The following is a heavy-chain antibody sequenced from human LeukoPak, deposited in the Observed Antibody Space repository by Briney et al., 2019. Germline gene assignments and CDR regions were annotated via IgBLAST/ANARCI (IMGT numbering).Heavy chain of an antibody. Sequence: SETLSLTCTVSGGSVSSSRYYWTWIRQPPGKGLEWIGYIYYSGGTNYNPSLKSRVTISADTSNNQVSLKLVSVTAADTAMYYCARAKDAGYAPEVSLNYWGQGTLVTVSS. CDR1: GGSVSSSRYY. J-gene: IGHJ4*02. CDR2: IYYSGGT. V-gene: IGHV4-61*01. CDR3: ARAKDAGYAPEVSLNY. D-gene: IGHD5-12*01.